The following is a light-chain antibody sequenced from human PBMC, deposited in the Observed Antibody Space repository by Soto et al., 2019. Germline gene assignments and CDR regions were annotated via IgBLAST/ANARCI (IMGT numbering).Light chain of an antibody. J-gene: IGKJ5*01. CDR1: QGVSNY. V-gene: IGKV3-11*01. Sequence: EIVLTQSPATLSLSPGERATLSCRASQGVSNYLAWYQQKPGQAPRLLIYDASKRATGIAARFSGSGSGTDFTLTISSLVPEDFAIYHCQHRSNWPITFGQGTRLEI. CDR2: DAS. CDR3: QHRSNWPIT.